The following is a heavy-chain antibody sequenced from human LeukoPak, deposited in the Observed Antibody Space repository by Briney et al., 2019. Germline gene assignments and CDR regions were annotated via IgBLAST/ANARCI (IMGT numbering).Heavy chain of an antibody. CDR3: ARRVVTMVRGVYHNWFDP. CDR2: IYYSGST. CDR1: GGSIRSGIYY. V-gene: IGHV4-61*09. Sequence: SQTLSLTCTVSGGSIRSGIYYWSWIRQPAGKGLEWIGNIYYSGSTYYNPSLKSRVTISVDTSKNQFSLKLSSVTAADTAVYYCARRVVTMVRGVYHNWFDPWGQGTLVTVSS. D-gene: IGHD3-10*01. J-gene: IGHJ5*02.